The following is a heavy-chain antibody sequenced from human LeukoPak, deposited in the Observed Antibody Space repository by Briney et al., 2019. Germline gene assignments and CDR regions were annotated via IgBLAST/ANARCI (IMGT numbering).Heavy chain of an antibody. V-gene: IGHV4-34*01. D-gene: IGHD4-17*01. CDR3: ARESLPTTVTTGGAFDI. J-gene: IGHJ3*02. CDR2: INHSGST. Sequence: PSETLSLTCAVYGGSFSGYYWSWIRQPPGKGLGWIGEINHSGSTNYNPSLKSRVTISVDTSKNQFSLKLSSVTAADTAVHYCARESLPTTVTTGGAFDIWGQGTMVTVSS. CDR1: GGSFSGYY.